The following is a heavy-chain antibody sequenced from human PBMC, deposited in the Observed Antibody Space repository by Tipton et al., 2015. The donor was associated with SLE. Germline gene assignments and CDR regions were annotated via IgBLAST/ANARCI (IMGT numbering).Heavy chain of an antibody. Sequence: QSGAEVKKPGASVKVSCKASGYTFTSYDINWVRQATGQGLEWMGWMNPNSGNTGCAQKFQGRVTMTRNTSISTAYMELSSLRSEDTAVYYCARGPLIVGATDDDYWGQGTLVTVSS. V-gene: IGHV1-8*01. CDR3: ARGPLIVGATDDDY. CDR1: GYTFTSYD. J-gene: IGHJ4*02. D-gene: IGHD1-26*01. CDR2: MNPNSGNT.